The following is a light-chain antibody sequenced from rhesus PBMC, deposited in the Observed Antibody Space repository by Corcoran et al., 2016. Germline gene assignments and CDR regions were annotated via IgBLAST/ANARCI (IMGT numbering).Light chain of an antibody. J-gene: IGKJ4*01. V-gene: IGKV1-22*01. CDR1: QGISSW. Sequence: DIQMTQSPSSLSASVGDTVTITCRASQGISSWLAWYQQKPGKAPNLLIYKASSLQSGVPSRFSGSGSGTDFTLTISSLQSEGFATYYCQQYSSRPLTFGGGTKVELK. CDR2: KAS. CDR3: QQYSSRPLT.